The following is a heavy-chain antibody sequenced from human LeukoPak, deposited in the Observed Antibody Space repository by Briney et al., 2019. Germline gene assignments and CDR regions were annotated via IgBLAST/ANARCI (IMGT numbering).Heavy chain of an antibody. V-gene: IGHV1-18*01. CDR1: GYTFTSYG. Sequence: ASVKVSCKASGYTFTSYGISWVRQAPGQGLEWMGWIGAYNGNTNYAQKLQGRVTMTTDTSTSTAYMELRSLRSDDTAVYYCASMGLPNDAFDIWGQGTMVTVSS. CDR2: IGAYNGNT. J-gene: IGHJ3*02. D-gene: IGHD4/OR15-4a*01. CDR3: ASMGLPNDAFDI.